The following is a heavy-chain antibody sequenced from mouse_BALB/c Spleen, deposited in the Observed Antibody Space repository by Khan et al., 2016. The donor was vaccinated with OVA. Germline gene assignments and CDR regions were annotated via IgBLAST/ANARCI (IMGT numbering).Heavy chain of an antibody. D-gene: IGHD1-1*01. Sequence: EVQLVESGPGLVKPTQSLSLTCTVTGYSITSDYAWNWIRQFPGNKLEWMGFISYSGNTKYNPSLKSRFSITRDTSKNQFFLQLTSVTTEDTATYYCARVYGGDFDYWGQGTSLTVSS. CDR1: GYSITSDYA. J-gene: IGHJ2*02. CDR3: ARVYGGDFDY. V-gene: IGHV3-2*02. CDR2: ISYSGNT.